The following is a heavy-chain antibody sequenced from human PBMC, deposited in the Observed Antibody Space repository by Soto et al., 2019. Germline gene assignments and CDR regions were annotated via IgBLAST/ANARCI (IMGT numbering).Heavy chain of an antibody. CDR1: GFTFSNYA. CDR2: LSDSGGST. J-gene: IGHJ4*02. CDR3: AKVSSSWYSGFFDY. Sequence: EVQLLESGGGLVQPGGSLRLSCAASGFTFSNYAMSWVRQAPGKGLEWVSGLSDSGGSTYYAGSVKGRFTISRDNSMNTQYLQMNTLRAEDTAVYYCAKVSSSWYSGFFDYWGQGTLVTVSS. D-gene: IGHD6-13*01. V-gene: IGHV3-23*01.